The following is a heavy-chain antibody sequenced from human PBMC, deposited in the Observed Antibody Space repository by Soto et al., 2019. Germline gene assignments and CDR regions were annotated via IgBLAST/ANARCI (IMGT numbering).Heavy chain of an antibody. CDR1: GVSFVSYA. CDR3: ARWSYLDY. Sequence: PWGSLRLACAASGVSFVSYALIWVRQAPLKGLEWASTISGSDGKTFYADSVKGRFSISRDTSQSTLYLQMNSLRADDTAMYYCARWSYLDYWGQGTRVTVSS. CDR2: ISGSDGKT. V-gene: IGHV3-23*01. J-gene: IGHJ4*02. D-gene: IGHD3-3*01.